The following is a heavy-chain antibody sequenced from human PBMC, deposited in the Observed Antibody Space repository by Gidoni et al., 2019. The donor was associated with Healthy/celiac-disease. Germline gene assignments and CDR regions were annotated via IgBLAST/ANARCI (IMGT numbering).Heavy chain of an antibody. V-gene: IGHV1-69*01. CDR2: IIPIFGTA. J-gene: IGHJ3*02. Sequence: QVQLVQSGAEVKKPGSSVKVSCKASGGTFSSYAISWVRPAPGQGREWMGGIIPIFGTANYAKKFQGRVTITADESTSTAYMERSSLRSEDTAVYYCARARGVYDGLGYAFDIWGQGTMVTVSS. CDR1: GGTFSSYA. CDR3: ARARGVYDGLGYAFDI. D-gene: IGHD5-12*01.